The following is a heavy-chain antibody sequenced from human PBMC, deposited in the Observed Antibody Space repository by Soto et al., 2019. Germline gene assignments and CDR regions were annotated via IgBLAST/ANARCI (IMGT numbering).Heavy chain of an antibody. V-gene: IGHV5-51*01. J-gene: IGHJ4*02. CDR2: IYPGDSDT. Sequence: PGESLKISCKGSGYSYTSYWIGWVRQTPGKGLEWMGIIYPGDSDTRYSPSFQGQVTISVDKSISTAYLQWSSLKASDTAIYYCTRGGGDDSGVNPHWGQGTPVTVSS. D-gene: IGHD4-17*01. CDR1: GYSYTSYW. CDR3: TRGGGDDSGVNPH.